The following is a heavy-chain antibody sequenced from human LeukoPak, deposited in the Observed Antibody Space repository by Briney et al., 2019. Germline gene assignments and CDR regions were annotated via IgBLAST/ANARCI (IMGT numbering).Heavy chain of an antibody. D-gene: IGHD1-26*01. CDR2: ISTDGSST. J-gene: IGHJ4*02. CDR1: GFTFSGYW. V-gene: IGHV3-74*01. CDR3: AGGRSGNYGLFDY. Sequence: PGGSLRHSCAASGFTFSGYWMYWVRQAPGKGLVWVSRISTDGSSTNYADSVKGRFTISRDNAKNTLYLQMNSLRADDTAVYYCAGGRSGNYGLFDYWGQGTLVTVSS.